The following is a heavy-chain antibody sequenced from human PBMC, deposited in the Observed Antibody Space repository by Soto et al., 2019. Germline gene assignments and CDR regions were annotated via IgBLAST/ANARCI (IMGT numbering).Heavy chain of an antibody. D-gene: IGHD6-13*01. CDR1: GGTFSSYA. J-gene: IGHJ4*02. CDR2: IIPIFGTA. Sequence: GASVKVSCKASGGTFSSYAISWVRQAPGQGLEWMGGIIPIFGTANYAQKFQGRVTITADESTSTAYMELSSLRSEDTAVYYCARGQNSIAEAGTVGYYFDYWGQGTLVTVSS. V-gene: IGHV1-69*13. CDR3: ARGQNSIAEAGTVGYYFDY.